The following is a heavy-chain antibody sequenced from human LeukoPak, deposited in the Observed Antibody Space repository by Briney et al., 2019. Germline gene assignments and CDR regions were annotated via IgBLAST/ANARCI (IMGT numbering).Heavy chain of an antibody. CDR1: GGTFSSYA. V-gene: IGHV1-69*13. J-gene: IGHJ3*02. CDR2: IIPIFGTA. D-gene: IGHD3-3*01. Sequence: GASVKVSCKASGGTFSSYAISWVRQAPGQGLEWMGGIIPIFGTANYAQKFQGRVTITADESTSTAYMELSSLRSEDTAVYYCARDAAKYYDFWSGYDGHDAFDIWGQGTMVTVSS. CDR3: ARDAAKYYDFWSGYDGHDAFDI.